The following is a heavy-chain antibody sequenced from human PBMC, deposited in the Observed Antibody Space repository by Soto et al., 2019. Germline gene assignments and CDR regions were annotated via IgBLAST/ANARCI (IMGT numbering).Heavy chain of an antibody. Sequence: EVQLVESGGGLVKPGGSLRLSCAASGFTFSSFTMNWVRQAPGKGLEWVASISSSSSYIYYVDSVKGRFTISRENAKNSLYLQMNSLRAEDTAVYYCARPQYVDYGGYYFYGMDVWGQGTTVTVSS. CDR1: GFTFSSFT. V-gene: IGHV3-21*01. J-gene: IGHJ6*02. CDR2: ISSSSSYI. CDR3: ARPQYVDYGGYYFYGMDV. D-gene: IGHD4-17*01.